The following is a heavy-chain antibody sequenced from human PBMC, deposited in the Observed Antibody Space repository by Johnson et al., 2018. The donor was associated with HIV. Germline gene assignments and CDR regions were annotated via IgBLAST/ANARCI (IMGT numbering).Heavy chain of an antibody. Sequence: QVQLVESGGGVVQPGGSLRLSCAASGFTFSTYGMHWVRQAPGKGLEWVAVMWYDGSNKYYADSVKGRFTISRDNSKNTLYLQMHSLRAEDTAVYYCAKVTIFGVVPPNEGDAFDIWGQGTMVTVSS. CDR1: GFTFSTYG. CDR3: AKVTIFGVVPPNEGDAFDI. CDR2: MWYDGSNK. D-gene: IGHD3-3*01. J-gene: IGHJ3*02. V-gene: IGHV3-30*02.